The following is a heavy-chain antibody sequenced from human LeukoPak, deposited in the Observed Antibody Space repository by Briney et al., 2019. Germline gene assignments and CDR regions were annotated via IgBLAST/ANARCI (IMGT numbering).Heavy chain of an antibody. D-gene: IGHD5-24*01. CDR1: GYTFTSYA. CDR2: IIPIFGTA. J-gene: IGHJ6*03. CDR3: ARAPWLATIGYYYYYMDV. Sequence: RASVKVSCKASGYTFTSYAMNWVRQAPGQGLEWMGGIIPIFGTANYAQKFQGRVTITADKSTSTAYMELSSLRSEDTAMYYCARAPWLATIGYYYYYMDVWGKGTTVTVSS. V-gene: IGHV1-69*06.